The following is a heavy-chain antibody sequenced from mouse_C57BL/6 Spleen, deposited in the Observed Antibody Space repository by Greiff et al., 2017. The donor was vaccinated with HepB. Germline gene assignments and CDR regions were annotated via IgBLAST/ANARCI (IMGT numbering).Heavy chain of an antibody. D-gene: IGHD1-1*01. Sequence: LQESGAELARPGASVKLSCKASGYTFTSYGISWVKQRTGQGLEWIGEIYPRSGNTYYNEKFKGKATLTADKSSSTSYMELRSLTSEDSAVYFCARRGLTTVVATEYFDVWGTGTTVTVSS. J-gene: IGHJ1*03. CDR2: IYPRSGNT. V-gene: IGHV1-81*01. CDR3: ARRGLTTVVATEYFDV. CDR1: GYTFTSYG.